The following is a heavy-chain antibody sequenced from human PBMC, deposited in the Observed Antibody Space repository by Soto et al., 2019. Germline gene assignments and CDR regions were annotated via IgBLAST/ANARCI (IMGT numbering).Heavy chain of an antibody. CDR1: GYTFTSYG. CDR3: GTRSPAFDY. CDR2: ISTYKGNT. Sequence: QVQLVQSGPAVKKPGASVKVSCKTSGYTFTSYGISWVRQAPGQGLEWMGWISTYKGNTNYAQKFQGRVTMTTDKSTSTAYMELTSLRSDDTAVYYCGTRSPAFDYWGQGTLVTVSS. V-gene: IGHV1-18*01. J-gene: IGHJ4*02.